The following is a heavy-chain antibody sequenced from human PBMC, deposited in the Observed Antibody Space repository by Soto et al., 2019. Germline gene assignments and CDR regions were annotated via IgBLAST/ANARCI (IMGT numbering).Heavy chain of an antibody. CDR1: RFNFSAYV. CDR3: AREDYDLDGMDV. J-gene: IGHJ6*02. Sequence: QVQLVESGGGVVQPGRSLKLSCAASRFNFSAYVMHWVRQAPGKGLEWVAVISYDGSIKYYADSVKGRFTISRDNSKNTLYLQMNSLRGEDTAVYYCAREDYDLDGMDVWGQGTMVIVSS. V-gene: IGHV3-30-3*01. CDR2: ISYDGSIK. D-gene: IGHD3-16*01.